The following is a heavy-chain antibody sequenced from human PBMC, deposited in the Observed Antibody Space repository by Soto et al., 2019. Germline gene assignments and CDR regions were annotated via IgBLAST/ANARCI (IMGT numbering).Heavy chain of an antibody. D-gene: IGHD2-15*01. CDR3: ARGHSVVVVAATFGMDV. J-gene: IGHJ6*02. CDR2: ISAYNGNT. CDR1: GYTFTSYG. V-gene: IGHV1-18*01. Sequence: ASVKVSCKASGYTFTSYGISWVRQAPGQGLEWMGWISAYNGNTNYAQRLQGRVTMTTDTSTSTAYMELRSLRSDDTAVYYCARGHSVVVVAATFGMDVWGQGNTVAVSS.